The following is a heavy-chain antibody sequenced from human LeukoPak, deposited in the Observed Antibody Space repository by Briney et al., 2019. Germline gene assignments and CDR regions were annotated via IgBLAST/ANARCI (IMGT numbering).Heavy chain of an antibody. V-gene: IGHV1-69*13. Sequence: GASVKVSCKASGGTFSSYAISWVRQAPGQGLEWMGGIIPIFGTANYAQKFQGRVTITADESTSTAYMELSSLRSEDTAVYYCAREESVTYYYDSSGYYYGAPFDYWGQGTLVTVSS. CDR2: IIPIFGTA. D-gene: IGHD3-22*01. CDR3: AREESVTYYYDSSGYYYGAPFDY. J-gene: IGHJ4*02. CDR1: GGTFSSYA.